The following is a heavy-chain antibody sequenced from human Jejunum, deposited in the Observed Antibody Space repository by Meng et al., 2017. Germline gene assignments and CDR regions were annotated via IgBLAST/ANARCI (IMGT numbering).Heavy chain of an antibody. CDR3: TTAGAYPFDY. V-gene: IGHV3-74*01. CDR2: IDDDGNTI. J-gene: IGHJ4*02. CDR1: GFTFRTRW. Sequence: EVQLGESGGGLVQPGGSLRLSCAASGFTFRTRWMHWVRQAPGRGLEWVSRIDDDGNTIDYAGSVKGRFTISRDNAKNSLYLQMNSLRAEDTAVYYCTTAGAYPFDYWGQGTLVTVSS.